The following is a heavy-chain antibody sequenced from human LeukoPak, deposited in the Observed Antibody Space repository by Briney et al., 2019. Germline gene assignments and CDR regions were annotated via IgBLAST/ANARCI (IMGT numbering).Heavy chain of an antibody. Sequence: ASVKVSCKASGCTFTGYDINWVRQATGQGLEWMGWMYPNSGNTGYAQKFQGRVTMTRNTSISTAYMELSSLRSEDTAVYYCARDCSSGCPGLGYWGQGTLFTVSS. CDR2: MYPNSGNT. D-gene: IGHD6-19*01. CDR1: GCTFTGYD. J-gene: IGHJ4*02. V-gene: IGHV1-8*01. CDR3: ARDCSSGCPGLGY.